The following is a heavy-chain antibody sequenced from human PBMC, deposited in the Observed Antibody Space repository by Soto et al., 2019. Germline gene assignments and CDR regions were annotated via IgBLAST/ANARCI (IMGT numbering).Heavy chain of an antibody. V-gene: IGHV4-61*01. CDR1: GGSVSSGSYY. Sequence: LSLTCTVSGGSVSSGSYYWSWIRQPPGKGLEWIGYIYYSGSTNYNPSLKSRVTISVDTSKNQFSLKLSSVTAADTAVYYCARGTYYYDSSGYYYDYWGQGTLVTVSS. D-gene: IGHD3-22*01. CDR2: IYYSGST. CDR3: ARGTYYYDSSGYYYDY. J-gene: IGHJ4*02.